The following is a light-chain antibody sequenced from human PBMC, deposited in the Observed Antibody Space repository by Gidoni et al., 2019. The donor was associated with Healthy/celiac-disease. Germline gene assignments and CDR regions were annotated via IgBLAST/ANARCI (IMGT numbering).Light chain of an antibody. CDR2: DVS. V-gene: IGLV2-14*01. Sequence: QSALTQPASVSGSPGQSITISCTGTSSDVGGYNYVSWYQQHPGNAPKLIIYDVSNRPSGVSNRFSGSKSGNTASLTISGLQAEDEADYYCSSYTSSSTSFGTGTKVTVL. CDR1: SSDVGGYNY. CDR3: SSYTSSSTS. J-gene: IGLJ1*01.